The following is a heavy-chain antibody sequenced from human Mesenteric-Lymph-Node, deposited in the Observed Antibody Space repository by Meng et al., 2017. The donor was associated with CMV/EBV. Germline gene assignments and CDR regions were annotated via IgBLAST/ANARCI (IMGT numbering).Heavy chain of an antibody. V-gene: IGHV3-73*01. CDR1: GFTFSGSA. J-gene: IGHJ4*02. CDR3: TSRGYGFDY. D-gene: IGHD5-18*01. Sequence: SCAASGFTFSGSAMHWVRQASGKGLEWVGRIRSKANSYATAYAASVKGRFTISRDDSKNTAYLQMNSLKTEDTAVYYCTSRGYGFDYWGQGTLVTVSS. CDR2: IRSKANSYAT.